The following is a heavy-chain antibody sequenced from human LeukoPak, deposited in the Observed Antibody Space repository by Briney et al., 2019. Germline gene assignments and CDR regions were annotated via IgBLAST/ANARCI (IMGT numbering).Heavy chain of an antibody. CDR1: GFTFSSYS. J-gene: IGHJ4*02. D-gene: IGHD3-22*01. V-gene: IGHV3-21*01. CDR3: ARTDYYDSIGYPPPPHPFDY. CDR2: ISSSSSYI. Sequence: GGSLRLSCAASGFTFSSYSMNWVRQAPGKGLEWVSSISSSSSYIYYADSVKGRFTISRDNAKNSLYLQMNSLRAEDTAVYYCARTDYYDSIGYPPPPHPFDYWGQGTLVTVSS.